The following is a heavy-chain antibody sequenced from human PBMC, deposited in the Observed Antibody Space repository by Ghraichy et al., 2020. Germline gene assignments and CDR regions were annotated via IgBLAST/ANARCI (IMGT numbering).Heavy chain of an antibody. CDR1: GTASLSTMVV. V-gene: IGHV6-1*01. Sequence: SQTLSLTVPSPGTASLSTMVVGTGSGSPHREALSGWGGHITAPSGIVIAVSVKSRITINPDTSTNQFSLQLNSVTPEDTAVYYCARGWLQTSFDFWGQGTLVTVSS. J-gene: IGHJ4*02. CDR3: ARGWLQTSFDF. CDR2: HITAPSGIV. D-gene: IGHD5-24*01.